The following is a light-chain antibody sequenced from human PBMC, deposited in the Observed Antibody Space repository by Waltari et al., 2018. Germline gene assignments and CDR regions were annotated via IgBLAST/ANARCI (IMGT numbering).Light chain of an antibody. CDR3: QQYNTDYT. V-gene: IGKV1-5*03. J-gene: IGKJ2*01. Sequence: DVQMTQSPSTLSASVGDTVSITCRASQSIMSWLAGYHQKAGKAPKVLISKASTLESGVPSRFSGSESGTEFTLTISNLQPDDFATYYCQQYNTDYTFGQGTILEIK. CDR1: QSIMSW. CDR2: KAS.